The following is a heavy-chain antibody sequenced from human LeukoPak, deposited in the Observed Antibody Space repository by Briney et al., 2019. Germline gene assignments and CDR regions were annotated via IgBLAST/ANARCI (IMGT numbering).Heavy chain of an antibody. J-gene: IGHJ6*02. V-gene: IGHV1-46*01. CDR2: INPSGGST. CDR3: ARGLLYSGSYPPRKYYYYYYGMDV. Sequence: ASVQVSCMSSGYTFTSYYMHWVRQAPGQGLEWMGLINPSGGSTSYAQKFQGRVTMTRDTSPSTVFMELSSLISEDTAVYYCARGLLYSGSYPPRKYYYYYYGMDVWGQGTTVTVSS. CDR1: GYTFTSYY. D-gene: IGHD1-26*01.